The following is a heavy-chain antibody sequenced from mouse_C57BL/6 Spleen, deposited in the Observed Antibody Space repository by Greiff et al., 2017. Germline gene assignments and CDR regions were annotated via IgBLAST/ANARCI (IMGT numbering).Heavy chain of an antibody. CDR3: ARDDYDYYFDY. J-gene: IGHJ2*01. CDR2: IYPGDGDT. V-gene: IGHV1-80*01. Sequence: VQLQQSGAELVKPGASVKISCKASGYAFSSYWMNWAKQRPGKGLEWIGQIYPGDGDTNYNGKFKGKATLTADKSSSTAYMQLSSLTSEDSAVYFCARDDYDYYFDYWGQGTTLTVSS. CDR1: GYAFSSYW. D-gene: IGHD2-4*01.